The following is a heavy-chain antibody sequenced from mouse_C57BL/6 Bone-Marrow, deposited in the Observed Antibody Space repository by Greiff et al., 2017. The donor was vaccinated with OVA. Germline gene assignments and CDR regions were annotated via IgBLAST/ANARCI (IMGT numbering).Heavy chain of an antibody. CDR2: IFPGSGST. Sequence: QVQLQQSGPELVKPGASVKISCKASGYTFTDYYINWVKQRPGQGLEWIGWIFPGSGSTYYNEKLKGKATLTVDKSSSTAYMLLSSLTSEDSAVYFCARDDYDGAYYYAMDYWGQGTSVTVSS. J-gene: IGHJ4*01. V-gene: IGHV1-75*01. CDR1: GYTFTDYY. D-gene: IGHD2-4*01. CDR3: ARDDYDGAYYYAMDY.